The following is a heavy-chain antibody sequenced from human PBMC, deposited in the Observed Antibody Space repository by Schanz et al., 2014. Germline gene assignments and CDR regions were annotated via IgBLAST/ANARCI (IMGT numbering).Heavy chain of an antibody. CDR3: AKDLPAVAVAPLMTGLYDS. CDR2: ISEEGSNK. D-gene: IGHD6-19*01. CDR1: GFSFSSYV. Sequence: QVLLVESGGGVVQPRRSLRLSCAASGFSFSSYVMHWVRQAPGKGLEWVAVISEEGSNKYYADSVRGRFTISRENSKNTLHLQMNSLRAEDTAVYHCAKDLPAVAVAPLMTGLYDSWGQGTLVTVSS. J-gene: IGHJ4*02. V-gene: IGHV3-30*18.